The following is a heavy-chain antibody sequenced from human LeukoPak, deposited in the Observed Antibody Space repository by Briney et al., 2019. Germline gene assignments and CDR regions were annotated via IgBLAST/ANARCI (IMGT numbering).Heavy chain of an antibody. D-gene: IGHD6-19*01. Sequence: SETLSLTCTVSGGSISSNYWSWIRQPAGKGLEWIGRIYTSGSTNYNPSLKSRVTMSVDTSKNQFSLKLSSVTAADTAVYYCARGHSSGSYYFDYWGQGTLVTVSS. V-gene: IGHV4-4*07. J-gene: IGHJ4*02. CDR2: IYTSGST. CDR1: GGSISSNY. CDR3: ARGHSSGSYYFDY.